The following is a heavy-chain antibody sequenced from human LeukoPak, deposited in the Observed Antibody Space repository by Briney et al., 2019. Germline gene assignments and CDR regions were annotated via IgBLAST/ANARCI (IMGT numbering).Heavy chain of an antibody. D-gene: IGHD1-26*01. CDR2: ISAYNGNT. V-gene: IGHV1-18*01. J-gene: IGHJ4*02. CDR3: ARQGLIVRAGEGDFDY. Sequence: ASVKVSCKASGYTFTSYGISWVRQAPGQGLEWMGWISAYNGNTNYAQKLQGRVTMTTDTSTSTAYMELRSLRSDDTAVYHCARQGLIVRAGEGDFDYWGQGTLVTVSS. CDR1: GYTFTSYG.